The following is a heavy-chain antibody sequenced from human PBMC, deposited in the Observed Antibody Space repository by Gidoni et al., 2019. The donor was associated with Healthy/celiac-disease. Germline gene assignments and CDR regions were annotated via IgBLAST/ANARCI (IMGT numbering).Heavy chain of an antibody. D-gene: IGHD1-1*01. CDR3: AAEVYNWNDDFVCDY. CDR1: GFTFSGYE. J-gene: IGHJ4*02. V-gene: IGHV3-48*03. CDR2: MRRRGSTI. Sequence: VQLVESGGGLVQPGGSLRLACAAHGFTFSGYEMNWVGQAPGKGLGWVSYMRRRGSTIFYADSVKGRFTISRDNAKNSLYLQMNSLRAEDTAVYYCAAEVYNWNDDFVCDYWGQGTLVTVSS.